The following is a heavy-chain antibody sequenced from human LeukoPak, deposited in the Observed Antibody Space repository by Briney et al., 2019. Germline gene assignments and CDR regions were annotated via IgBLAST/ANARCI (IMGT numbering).Heavy chain of an antibody. D-gene: IGHD3-22*01. J-gene: IGHJ4*02. CDR1: GGSISSGGYY. V-gene: IGHV4-61*08. Sequence: SETLSLTCTVSGGSISSGGYYWSWIRQHPGKGLEWIGYIYYSGSTNYNPSLKSRVTISVDTSKNQFSLKLSSVTAADTAVYYCARLVTGSLYYYDSSGLHDYWGQGTLVTVSS. CDR3: ARLVTGSLYYYDSSGLHDY. CDR2: IYYSGST.